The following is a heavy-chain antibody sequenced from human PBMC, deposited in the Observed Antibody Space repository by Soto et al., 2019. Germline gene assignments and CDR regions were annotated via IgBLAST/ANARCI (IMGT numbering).Heavy chain of an antibody. V-gene: IGHV4-59*08. Sequence: SETVSLTCTVSGGSVSSDYWSWIRQPPGKGLEWIGYTHNSGNTDYNPSLKSRVTISLDASRNEFSLSLRSVTAADTAVYYCAKGGWYEDHWGQGTLVTVSS. CDR1: GGSVSSDY. CDR2: THNSGNT. D-gene: IGHD6-19*01. CDR3: AKGGWYEDH. J-gene: IGHJ4*02.